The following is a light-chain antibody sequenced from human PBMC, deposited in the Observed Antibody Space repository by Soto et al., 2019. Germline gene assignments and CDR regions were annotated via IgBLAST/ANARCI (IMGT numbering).Light chain of an antibody. J-gene: IGKJ2*01. CDR1: QSISTY. V-gene: IGKV1-39*01. Sequence: DIQMTQSPSSLSASVGDRVTITCRASQSISTYLNWYQQKPGKAPNLLIHAASSLQSGAPSRFTGSGSGTDFTLSISSLQPEDFAIYFCQQSYTSPYTFGQGTELDI. CDR3: QQSYTSPYT. CDR2: AAS.